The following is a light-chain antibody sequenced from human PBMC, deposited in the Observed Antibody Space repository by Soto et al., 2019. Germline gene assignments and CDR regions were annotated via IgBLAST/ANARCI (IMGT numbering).Light chain of an antibody. CDR1: ENIDTR. V-gene: IGKV1-5*01. Sequence: DIQMSQSPSTLSAFVGDRVSITCRASENIDTRLAWYQQKPGKAPNLLIYAASSLKSGVPSRFSGRGSGTEFTLTISSLQPDDFATYFCQHYNSYSRTFGQGTKVEIK. J-gene: IGKJ1*01. CDR2: AAS. CDR3: QHYNSYSRT.